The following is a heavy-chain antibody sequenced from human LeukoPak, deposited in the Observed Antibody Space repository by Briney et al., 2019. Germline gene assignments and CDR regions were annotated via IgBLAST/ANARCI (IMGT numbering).Heavy chain of an antibody. D-gene: IGHD2-2*02. J-gene: IGHJ4*02. CDR2: ISAYNGNT. Sequence: ASVKVSCKASGYTFTSYGISWVRQAPGQGLEWMGWISAYNGNTNYAQKLQGRVTMTTDTSTGTAYMELRSLRSDDTAVYYCARALGYCSSTSCYTFDYWGQGTLVTVSS. CDR1: GYTFTSYG. V-gene: IGHV1-18*01. CDR3: ARALGYCSSTSCYTFDY.